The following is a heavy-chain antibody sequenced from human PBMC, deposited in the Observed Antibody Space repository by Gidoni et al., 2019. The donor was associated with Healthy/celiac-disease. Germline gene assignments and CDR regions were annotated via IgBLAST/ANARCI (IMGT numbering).Heavy chain of an antibody. Sequence: QVTLKESGPVLVKPTETLTLTCTVSGFSLSNARMGVSWIRQPPGKALEWLAHIFSNDEKSYSTSLKSRLTISKDTSKSQVVLTMTNMDPVDTATYYCARITAFGSNLYYYYGMDVWGQGTTVTVSS. D-gene: IGHD3-10*01. CDR3: ARITAFGSNLYYYYGMDV. J-gene: IGHJ6*02. V-gene: IGHV2-26*01. CDR1: GFSLSNARMG. CDR2: IFSNDEK.